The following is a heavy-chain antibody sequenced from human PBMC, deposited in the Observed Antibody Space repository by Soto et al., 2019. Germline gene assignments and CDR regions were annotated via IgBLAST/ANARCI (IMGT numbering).Heavy chain of an antibody. J-gene: IGHJ6*02. V-gene: IGHV3-33*01. Sequence: GGSLRLSCAASGFTFSSYGMHWVRQAPGKGLEWVAVIWYDGSNKYYADSVKGRFTISRDNSKITLYLQMNRLRAEDTAVYYRAREDFWSGSSYYGMDVWGQGTTVTVFS. D-gene: IGHD3-3*01. CDR3: AREDFWSGSSYYGMDV. CDR1: GFTFSSYG. CDR2: IWYDGSNK.